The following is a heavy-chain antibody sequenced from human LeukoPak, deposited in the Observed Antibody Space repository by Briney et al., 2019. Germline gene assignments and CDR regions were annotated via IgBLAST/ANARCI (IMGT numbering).Heavy chain of an antibody. J-gene: IGHJ4*02. Sequence: GGSLRLSCAASGFTFDDYAMHWVRQAPGKGLEWVSGISWNSGSIGYADSVKGRFTISRDNAKNSLYLQMNSLRAEDMALYYCAKADGVWLVSGSDYWGQGTLVTVSS. CDR1: GFTFDDYA. D-gene: IGHD6-19*01. V-gene: IGHV3-9*03. CDR3: AKADGVWLVSGSDY. CDR2: ISWNSGSI.